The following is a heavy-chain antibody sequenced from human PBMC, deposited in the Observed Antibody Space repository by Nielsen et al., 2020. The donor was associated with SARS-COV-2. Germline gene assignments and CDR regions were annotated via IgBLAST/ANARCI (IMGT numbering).Heavy chain of an antibody. CDR3: TRVRVREQLVDDDAFDI. J-gene: IGHJ3*02. CDR1: GFTFSSYW. Sequence: GESLKISYAASGFTFSSYWMHWVRQAPGKGLVWVSRINSDGSSTSYADSVKGRFTISRDNAKNTLYLQMNSLRAEDTAVYYCTRVRVREQLVDDDAFDIWGQGTMVTVSS. CDR2: INSDGSST. V-gene: IGHV3-74*01. D-gene: IGHD6-13*01.